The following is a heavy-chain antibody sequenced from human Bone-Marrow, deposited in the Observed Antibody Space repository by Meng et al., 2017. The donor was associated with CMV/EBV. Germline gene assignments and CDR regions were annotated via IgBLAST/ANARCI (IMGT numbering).Heavy chain of an antibody. Sequence: GESLKISCAASGFTFSNAWMSWVRQAPGKGLEWVGRIKSKTDGGTTDYAAPVKGRFTISRDDSKNTLYLQMNSLKTEDTAVYYCTTATPSTPSRYCSSSSCYYYYYYGMDVWGQGTTVTVSS. CDR2: IKSKTDGGTT. D-gene: IGHD2-2*01. J-gene: IGHJ6*02. V-gene: IGHV3-15*01. CDR1: GFTFSNAW. CDR3: TTATPSTPSRYCSSSSCYYYYYYGMDV.